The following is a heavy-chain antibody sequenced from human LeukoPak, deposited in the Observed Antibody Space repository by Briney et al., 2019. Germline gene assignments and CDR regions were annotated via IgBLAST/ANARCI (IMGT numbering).Heavy chain of an antibody. V-gene: IGHV3-11*01. J-gene: IGHJ4*02. CDR1: GFTFSDYY. Sequence: GGSLRLSCAASGFTFSDYYMSWIRQAPGKGLEWVSYISSNGSTIYYADSVKGRFTISRDNAKNSLYLQMNSLRAEDTAVYYCARASSYYYDSSGYYSYWGQGTLVTVSS. CDR3: ARASSYYYDSSGYYSY. D-gene: IGHD3-22*01. CDR2: ISSNGSTI.